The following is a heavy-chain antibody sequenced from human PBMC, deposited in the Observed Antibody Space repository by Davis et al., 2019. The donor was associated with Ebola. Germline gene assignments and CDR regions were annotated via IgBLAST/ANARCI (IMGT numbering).Heavy chain of an antibody. J-gene: IGHJ5*02. CDR1: GGSISSYY. CDR3: ARTPIVAARPWWFDP. D-gene: IGHD6-6*01. Sequence: PSETLSLTCTVSGGSISSYYWSWIRQPPGKGLEWIGYIYYSGSTNYNPSLKSRVTISVDTSKNQFSLKLSSVTAADTAVYYCARTPIVAARPWWFDPWGQGTLVTVSS. CDR2: IYYSGST. V-gene: IGHV4-59*12.